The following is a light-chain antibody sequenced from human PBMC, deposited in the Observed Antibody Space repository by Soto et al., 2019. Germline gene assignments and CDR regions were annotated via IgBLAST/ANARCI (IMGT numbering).Light chain of an antibody. V-gene: IGKV3-20*01. CDR2: GAS. Sequence: IVLTQSPGTLSLSPGERATLSCRASQSVSSSYLAWYQQKPGQAPRLLIYGASSRATGIPDRFSGSGSGTDFTLTISRREPEDFAVYYCQQDGSSPWTFGQGTKVEIK. CDR1: QSVSSSY. CDR3: QQDGSSPWT. J-gene: IGKJ1*01.